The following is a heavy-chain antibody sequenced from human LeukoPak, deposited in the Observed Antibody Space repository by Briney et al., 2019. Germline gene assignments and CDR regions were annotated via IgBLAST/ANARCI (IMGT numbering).Heavy chain of an antibody. J-gene: IGHJ4*02. D-gene: IGHD5-18*01. Sequence: PGGSLRLSCAASGFTFSSYSMNWVRQAPGKGLEWVSYISSSSSTIYYADSVKGRFTISRDNSKNTLYLQMNSLRAEDTAVYYCAREATAGGDDYWGQGTLVTVSS. CDR1: GFTFSSYS. CDR3: AREATAGGDDY. V-gene: IGHV3-48*01. CDR2: ISSSSSTI.